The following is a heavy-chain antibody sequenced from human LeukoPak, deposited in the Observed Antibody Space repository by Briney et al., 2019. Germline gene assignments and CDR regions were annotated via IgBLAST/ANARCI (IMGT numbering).Heavy chain of an antibody. Sequence: GGSLRLSCATSGFTFSAYWMTWVRQAPGKGLEWVANIKEDGTEKNYVDSVKGRFTISRDNVKKSLYLEMNSLRVEDTAVYYCARGRWSDYWGQGSQVTVSS. CDR2: IKEDGTEK. CDR3: ARGRWSDY. J-gene: IGHJ4*02. CDR1: GFTFSAYW. D-gene: IGHD5-24*01. V-gene: IGHV3-7*01.